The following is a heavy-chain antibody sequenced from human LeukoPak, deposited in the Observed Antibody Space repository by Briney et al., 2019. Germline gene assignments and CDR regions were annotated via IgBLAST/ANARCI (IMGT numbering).Heavy chain of an antibody. CDR3: ARSATGGYFDY. CDR2: INGDGSST. Sequence: GGSLRLSCAASGFTFSSYWMHWVRQAPGKGLVWVSRINGDGSSTSYADSVKGRFTVSRDNAKNTLYLQMSSLRAEDTAVYYCARSATGGYFDYWGQGTLVTVSS. D-gene: IGHD2-15*01. V-gene: IGHV3-74*01. CDR1: GFTFSSYW. J-gene: IGHJ4*02.